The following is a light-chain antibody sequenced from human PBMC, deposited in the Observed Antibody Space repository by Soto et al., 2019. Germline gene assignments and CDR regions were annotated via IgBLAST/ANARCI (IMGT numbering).Light chain of an antibody. CDR2: DVS. CDR1: SRDVGGYNS. J-gene: IGLJ1*01. Sequence: QSALTQPASVSGSPGLSIAISCAGTSRDVGGYNSVSWYQQQPGKVPKLMIYDVSNRTSGVSNRFPGSKSGNTTSLTISGLQAEDEGDYYCSSYTTGGSYVFGTGTKLTVL. V-gene: IGLV2-14*01. CDR3: SSYTTGGSYV.